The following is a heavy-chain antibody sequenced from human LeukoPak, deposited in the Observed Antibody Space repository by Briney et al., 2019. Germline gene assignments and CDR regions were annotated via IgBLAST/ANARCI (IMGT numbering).Heavy chain of an antibody. CDR1: GGSFSGYY. V-gene: IGHV4-34*01. J-gene: IGHJ4*02. Sequence: SETLSLTCAVYGGSFSGYYCSWIRQPPGKGLEWIGEINHSGSTNYNPSLKSRVTISVDTSKNQFSLKLSSVTAADTAVYYCAREGYSGYDPALRYWGQGTLVTVSS. CDR2: INHSGST. CDR3: AREGYSGYDPALRY. D-gene: IGHD5-12*01.